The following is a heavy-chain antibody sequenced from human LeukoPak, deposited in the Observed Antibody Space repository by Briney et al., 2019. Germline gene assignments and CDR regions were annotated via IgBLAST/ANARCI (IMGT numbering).Heavy chain of an antibody. Sequence: GGSLRLSCAASGFTVSSNYMSWVRQAPGKGLEWVSVIYSGGSTYYADSVKGRFTISRDNSKNTLYLQMNSLRAEDTAVYYCARIHWGWLFFDYWGQGTLVTVSS. CDR1: GFTVSSNY. D-gene: IGHD3-22*01. CDR2: IYSGGST. J-gene: IGHJ4*02. CDR3: ARIHWGWLFFDY. V-gene: IGHV3-53*01.